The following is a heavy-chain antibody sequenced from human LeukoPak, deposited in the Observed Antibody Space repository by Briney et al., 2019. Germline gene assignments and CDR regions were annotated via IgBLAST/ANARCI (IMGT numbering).Heavy chain of an antibody. J-gene: IGHJ6*03. V-gene: IGHV3-33*01. CDR1: GFTFSSYG. CDR3: ARDSGYGSSWYYYYYYMDV. CDR2: IWYDGSNK. D-gene: IGHD6-13*01. Sequence: GGSLRLSCAASGFTFSSYGMHWVRQAPGKGLEWVAVIWYDGSNKYYADSVKGRFTISRDNSKNTLYLQMNSLRAEDTAVYYCARDSGYGSSWYYYYYYMDVWGKGTTVTVSS.